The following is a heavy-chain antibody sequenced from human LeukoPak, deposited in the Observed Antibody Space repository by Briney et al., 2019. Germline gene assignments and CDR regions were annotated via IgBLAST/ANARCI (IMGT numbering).Heavy chain of an antibody. D-gene: IGHD1-1*01. CDR3: ARSDTTGPGRNPFDY. CDR2: INPDGGST. V-gene: IGHV1-46*01. J-gene: IGHJ4*02. CDR1: GYTFTTYY. Sequence: GASVKVSCKASGYTFTTYYMHWVRQVPGQGLEWLGIINPDGGSTTYAEKFHGRVTIRSDTSTSTVYMDLTSLRSEDTAVYYCARSDTTGPGRNPFDYWGQGTLVTVSS.